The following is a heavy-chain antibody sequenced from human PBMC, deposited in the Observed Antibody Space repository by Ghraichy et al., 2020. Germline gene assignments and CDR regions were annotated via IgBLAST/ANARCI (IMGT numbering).Heavy chain of an antibody. CDR1: GYTFTSYA. D-gene: IGHD1-26*01. CDR3: ARNSGSYSRNPYYFDY. CDR2: INAGNGNT. V-gene: IGHV1-3*01. J-gene: IGHJ4*02. Sequence: ASVKVSCKASGYTFTSYAMHWVRQAPGQRLEWMGWINAGNGNTKYSQKFQGRVTITRDTSASTAYMELSSLRSEDTAVYYCARNSGSYSRNPYYFDYWGQGTLVTVSS.